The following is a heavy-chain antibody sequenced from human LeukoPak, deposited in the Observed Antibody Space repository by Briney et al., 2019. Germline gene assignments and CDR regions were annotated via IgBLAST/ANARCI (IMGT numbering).Heavy chain of an antibody. CDR2: ISGSGGST. Sequence: GGSLRLSCAASGFTFSSYAMSWVRQAPGKGLEWVSAISGSGGSTYYADSVKGRFTISRDNSKNTLYLQMNSLRAEDTAVYYCAEADSSSGWYNLDYWGQGTLVTVSS. J-gene: IGHJ4*02. V-gene: IGHV3-23*01. D-gene: IGHD6-19*01. CDR3: AEADSSSGWYNLDY. CDR1: GFTFSSYA.